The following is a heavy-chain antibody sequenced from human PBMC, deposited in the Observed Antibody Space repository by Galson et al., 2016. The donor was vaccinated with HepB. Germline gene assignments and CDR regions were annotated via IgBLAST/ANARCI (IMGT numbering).Heavy chain of an antibody. J-gene: IGHJ4*02. CDR2: ISTRRTT. CDR1: GFVFSNFG. CDR3: AKERLVRRISDH. D-gene: IGHD1-1*01. Sequence: SLRLSCAASGFVFSNFGLSWVRQAPGKGLEWVASISTRRTTYYSGSVQGRFTISRDNSNNTLYLQMNGLRAEDTAVYYCAKERLVRRISDHRGQGTLLTVSS. V-gene: IGHV3-23*01.